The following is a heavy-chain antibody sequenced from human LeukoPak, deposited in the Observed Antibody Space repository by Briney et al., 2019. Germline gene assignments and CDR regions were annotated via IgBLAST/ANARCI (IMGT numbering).Heavy chain of an antibody. CDR1: EFTFSRYS. CDR3: ARDTYQPGLIDC. Sequence: GGSLRLSCAASEFTFSRYSMNWVRQAPGKGLEWVSYINDGSSDIHYADSVKGRFTISRDNAKNTLYLQMNSLRAEDTAVYYCARDTYQPGLIDCWGQGTLVTVSS. D-gene: IGHD2-2*01. CDR2: INDGSSDI. J-gene: IGHJ4*02. V-gene: IGHV3-21*05.